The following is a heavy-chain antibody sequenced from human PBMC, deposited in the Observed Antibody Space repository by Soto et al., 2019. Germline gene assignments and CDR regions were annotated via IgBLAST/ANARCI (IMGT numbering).Heavy chain of an antibody. V-gene: IGHV4-34*01. J-gene: IGHJ6*03. CDR1: GGSFSGYY. Sequence: SETLSLTCAVYGGSFSGYYWSWIRQPPGKGLEWIGEINHSGSTNYNPSLKSRVTISVDTSKNQFSLKLSSVTAADTAVYYCARGGPQGCSGGICYSRYIYYYMVVWGTGTTVNVFS. CDR3: ARGGPQGCSGGICYSRYIYYYMVV. CDR2: INHSGST. D-gene: IGHD2-15*01.